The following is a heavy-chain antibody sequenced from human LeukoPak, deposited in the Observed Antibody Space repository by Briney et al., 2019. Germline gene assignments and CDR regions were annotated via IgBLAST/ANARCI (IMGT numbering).Heavy chain of an antibody. CDR1: GFTVSSNY. CDR3: ARTVVAARTYYCDY. Sequence: GGSLRLSCEASGFTVSSNYMSWVRQAPGKGLEWVSVIYGGGTTYYADSVKGRFTISRDNSKNMLYLQMNSLRVEDTAVYYCARTVVAARTYYCDYWGQGTLATVSS. D-gene: IGHD2-15*01. CDR2: IYGGGTT. V-gene: IGHV3-53*01. J-gene: IGHJ4*02.